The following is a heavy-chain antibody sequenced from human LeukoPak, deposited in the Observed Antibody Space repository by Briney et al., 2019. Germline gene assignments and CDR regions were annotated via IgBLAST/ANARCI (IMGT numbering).Heavy chain of an antibody. D-gene: IGHD3-10*01. J-gene: IGHJ4*02. V-gene: IGHV4-34*01. Sequence: SETLSLTCAVYGGSLSGYYWSWIRQPPGKGLEWIGEINHSGSTNYNPSLKSRVTISVDTSKNQFSLKLSSVTAADTAVYYCARGPPRYGSGSYGFDYWGQGTLVTVSS. CDR2: INHSGST. CDR3: ARGPPRYGSGSYGFDY. CDR1: GGSLSGYY.